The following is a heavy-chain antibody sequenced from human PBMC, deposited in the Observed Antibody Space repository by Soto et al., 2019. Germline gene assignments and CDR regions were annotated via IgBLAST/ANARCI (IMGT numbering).Heavy chain of an antibody. J-gene: IGHJ3*02. V-gene: IGHV3-9*01. CDR3: ATESNAYGDFRAFDI. Sequence: GGSLRLSCAAPGFTFDDYAMHWVRQAPGKGLEWVSGISWNSGSIGYADSVKGRFTISRDNAKNSLYLQMNSLRAEDTALYYCATESNAYGDFRAFDIWGQGTMVTVSS. CDR2: ISWNSGSI. CDR1: GFTFDDYA. D-gene: IGHD4-17*01.